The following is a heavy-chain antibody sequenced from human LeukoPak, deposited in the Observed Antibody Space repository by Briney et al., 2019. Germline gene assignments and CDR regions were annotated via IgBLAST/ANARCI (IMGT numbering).Heavy chain of an antibody. V-gene: IGHV1-46*02. CDR3: AIESRGAAAGTSY. Sequence: ASVKVSCKASGYTFNNHYMYWVRQAPGQGLEWMGVINPSGGSTSYAQKFQGRVTMTRDTSTRTVYMEVNSLRSEDTAVYYCAIESRGAAAGTSYWGQGTLVTVSS. J-gene: IGHJ4*02. D-gene: IGHD6-13*01. CDR2: INPSGGST. CDR1: GYTFNNHY.